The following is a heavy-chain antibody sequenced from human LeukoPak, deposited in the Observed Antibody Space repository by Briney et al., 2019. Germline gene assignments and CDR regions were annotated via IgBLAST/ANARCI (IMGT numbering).Heavy chain of an antibody. J-gene: IGHJ4*02. V-gene: IGHV3-11*01. CDR3: AKDQTVGGTWGEVIFHY. CDR1: GFTFSDYY. Sequence: GGSLRLSCVASGFTFSDYYMSWIRQAPGKGLEWVSYISSSGSTIYYADSVKGRFTISRDNAKDSLFLQMNSLRAEDTAVYYCAKDQTVGGTWGEVIFHYWGQGTLVTVAS. D-gene: IGHD6-19*01. CDR2: ISSSGSTI.